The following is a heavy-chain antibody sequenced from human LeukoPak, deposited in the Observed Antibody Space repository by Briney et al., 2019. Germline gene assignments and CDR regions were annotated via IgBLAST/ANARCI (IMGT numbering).Heavy chain of an antibody. CDR1: GFTFSSYG. D-gene: IGHD3-22*01. CDR3: AKEPSITMIVVLPDY. J-gene: IGHJ4*02. V-gene: IGHV3-30*02. CDR2: IRYDGSNK. Sequence: GGSLRLSCAASGFTFSSYGMNWVRQAPGKGLEWVAFIRYDGSNKYYADSVKGRFTISRDNSKNTLYLQMNSLRAEDTAVYYCAKEPSITMIVVLPDYWGQGTLVTVSS.